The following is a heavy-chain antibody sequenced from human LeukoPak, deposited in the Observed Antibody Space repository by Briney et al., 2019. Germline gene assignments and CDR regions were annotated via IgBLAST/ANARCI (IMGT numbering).Heavy chain of an antibody. CDR3: ARGKTSRYYYYGMDV. J-gene: IGHJ6*02. V-gene: IGHV3-20*04. CDR2: INWNGGST. CDR1: GFTFDDYG. Sequence: GGSLRLSCAASGFTFDDYGMSWVRQTPGKGLEWVSGINWNGGSTGYADSVKGRFTISRDNAKNSLYLQMNTLRAEDTALYYCARGKTSRYYYYGMDVWGQGTTVTVSS.